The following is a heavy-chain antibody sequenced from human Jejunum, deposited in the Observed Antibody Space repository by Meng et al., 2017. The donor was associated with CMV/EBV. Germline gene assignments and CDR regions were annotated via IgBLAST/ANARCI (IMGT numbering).Heavy chain of an antibody. V-gene: IGHV5-51*01. CDR3: ARRAGSLVYFDS. Sequence: CKASGYTSTDFWIGWVGQVPGKGLEWMGSVYPRDSDTRYGPSFQGQVTMSADNSVTTAYRQWSSLKASDTAIYYCARRAGSLVYFDSWGQGTLVTVSS. D-gene: IGHD1-26*01. CDR1: GYTSTDFW. J-gene: IGHJ4*02. CDR2: VYPRDSDT.